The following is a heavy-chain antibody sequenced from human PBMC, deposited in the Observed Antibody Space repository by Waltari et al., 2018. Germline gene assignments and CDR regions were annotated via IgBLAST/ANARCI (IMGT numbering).Heavy chain of an antibody. V-gene: IGHV4-38-2*02. CDR1: GYSISSGYY. Sequence: QVQLQESGPGLVKPSETLSLTCTVSGYSISSGYYWGWIRQPQGKGLEWIGSIYHSGSTYYNPSLKSRVTISVDTSKNQFSLKLSSVTAADTAVYYCARKGGAAAMVNNAFDIWGQGTMVTVSS. D-gene: IGHD2-2*01. CDR2: IYHSGST. CDR3: ARKGGAAAMVNNAFDI. J-gene: IGHJ3*02.